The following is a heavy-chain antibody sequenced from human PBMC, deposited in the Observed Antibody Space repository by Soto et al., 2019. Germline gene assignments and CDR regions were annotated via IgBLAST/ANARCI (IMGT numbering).Heavy chain of an antibody. CDR1: GGSFSGYY. V-gene: IGHV4-34*01. CDR2: INHSGST. CDR3: ARYYYDSSGYSTHYFDY. Sequence: QVQLQQWGAGLLKPSETLSLTCAVYGGSFSGYYWSWIRQPPGKGLEWIGEINHSGSTNYNPSLKSRVTISVATSKNQFSLKLSSVTAADTAVYYCARYYYDSSGYSTHYFDYWGQGTLVTVSS. D-gene: IGHD3-22*01. J-gene: IGHJ4*02.